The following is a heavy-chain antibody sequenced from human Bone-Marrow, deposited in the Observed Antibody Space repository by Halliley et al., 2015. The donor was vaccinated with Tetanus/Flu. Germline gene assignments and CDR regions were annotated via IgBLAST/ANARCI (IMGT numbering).Heavy chain of an antibody. V-gene: IGHV3-74*01. J-gene: IGHJ6*02. D-gene: IGHD3-22*01. CDR1: GFTFSRYW. Sequence: SLRLSCAASGFTFSRYWIHWVRQAPGKGLVWVSHINSDGSSTIYADSVKGRFTISRDNAKNTLYLQMNSLRAEDTAVYYCARAVFSAANDNYGMDVWGQGTTVTVSS. CDR2: INSDGSST. CDR3: ARAVFSAANDNYGMDV.